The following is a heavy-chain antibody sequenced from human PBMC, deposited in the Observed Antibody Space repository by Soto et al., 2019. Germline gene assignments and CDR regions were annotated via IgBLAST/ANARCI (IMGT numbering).Heavy chain of an antibody. D-gene: IGHD5-12*01. Sequence: ASVKVSCKASGYTFTGYYMHWVRQAPGQGLAWMGWINPNSGGTNYAQKFQGWVTMTRDTSISTAYMELSRLKSDDTAVYYWAREGGVVATIESNRRENYGMDVWGQGTTVTVSS. J-gene: IGHJ6*02. CDR2: INPNSGGT. V-gene: IGHV1-2*04. CDR3: AREGGVVATIESNRRENYGMDV. CDR1: GYTFTGYY.